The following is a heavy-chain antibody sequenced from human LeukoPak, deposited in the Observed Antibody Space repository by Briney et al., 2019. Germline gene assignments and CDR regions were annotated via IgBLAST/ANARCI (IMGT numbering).Heavy chain of an antibody. D-gene: IGHD3-22*01. CDR3: ARDRREVGYDSSGFDY. V-gene: IGHV3-30*19. Sequence: GGFLRLSCAASGFTFSSYGMHWVRQAPGKGLEWVAVISYDGSNKYYADSVKGRFTISRDNSKNTLYLQMNSLRAEDTAVYYCARDRREVGYDSSGFDYWGQGTLVTVSS. CDR2: ISYDGSNK. J-gene: IGHJ4*02. CDR1: GFTFSSYG.